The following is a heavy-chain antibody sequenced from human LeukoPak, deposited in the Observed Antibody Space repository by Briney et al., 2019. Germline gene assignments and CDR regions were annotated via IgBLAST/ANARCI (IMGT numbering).Heavy chain of an antibody. J-gene: IGHJ4*02. CDR2: IYHSGST. V-gene: IGHV4-38-2*01. CDR1: GFTFSSYA. CDR3: ARGVFGGYSYGSVFDY. D-gene: IGHD5-18*01. Sequence: GSLRLSCAASGFTFSSYAMSWVRQAPGKGLEWIGSIYHSGSTYYNPSLKSRVTISVDTSKNQFSLKLSSVTAADTAVYYCARGVFGGYSYGSVFDYWGQGTLVTVSS.